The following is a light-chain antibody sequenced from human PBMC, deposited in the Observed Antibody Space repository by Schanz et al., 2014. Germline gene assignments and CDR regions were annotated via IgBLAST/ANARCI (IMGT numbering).Light chain of an antibody. CDR2: AAS. J-gene: IGKJ5*01. CDR3: QQFHTYPLT. Sequence: IQLPQSPSSLSASIGDRVTLSCRASPAISSYLAWYQQKPGKAPKLLIYAASTLQSGVPSRFSGSGSGTDFTLTISSLQPEDFATYYCQQFHTYPLTFGQGTRLDIK. V-gene: IGKV1-9*01. CDR1: PAISSY.